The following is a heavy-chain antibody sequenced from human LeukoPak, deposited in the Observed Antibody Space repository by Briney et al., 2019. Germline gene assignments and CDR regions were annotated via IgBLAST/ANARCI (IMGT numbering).Heavy chain of an antibody. CDR1: GFIFSSHG. CDR3: AELGITMIGGV. CDR2: VSPSGDIT. J-gene: IGHJ6*04. D-gene: IGHD3-10*02. V-gene: IGHV3-23*01. Sequence: GGTLRLSCAASGFIFSSHGMNWVRQAPGKGLEWVSGVSPSGDITYYADSVKGRFTISRDNSKNRVYLQMDSLRFEDAAVYYCAELGITMIGGVWGKGTTVTISS.